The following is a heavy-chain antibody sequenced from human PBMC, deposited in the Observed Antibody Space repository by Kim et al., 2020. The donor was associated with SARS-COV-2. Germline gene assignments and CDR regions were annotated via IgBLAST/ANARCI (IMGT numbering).Heavy chain of an antibody. Sequence: SETLSLTCTVSGGSISSGSYYWSWIRQPAGKGLEWIGRIYTSGSTNYNPSLKSRVTISVDTSKNQFSLKLSSVTAADTAVYYCARARYVPAAAGTSFHYFDYWGQGTLVTVSS. CDR2: IYTSGST. D-gene: IGHD6-13*01. CDR1: GGSISSGSYY. J-gene: IGHJ4*02. V-gene: IGHV4-61*02. CDR3: ARARYVPAAAGTSFHYFDY.